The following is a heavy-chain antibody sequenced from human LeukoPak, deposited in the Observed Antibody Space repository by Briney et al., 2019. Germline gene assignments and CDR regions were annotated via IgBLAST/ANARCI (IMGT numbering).Heavy chain of an antibody. Sequence: ASETLSLTCAVYGGSFSGYYWGWIRQPPGKGLEWIREINHSGSTNYNPSLKSRVTISVDTSKNQFSLKLSSVTAADTAVYYCARMNIVVVPAAIRRYYYYGMDVWGQGTTVTVSS. CDR2: INHSGST. D-gene: IGHD2-2*02. CDR1: GGSFSGYY. V-gene: IGHV4-34*01. CDR3: ARMNIVVVPAAIRRYYYYGMDV. J-gene: IGHJ6*02.